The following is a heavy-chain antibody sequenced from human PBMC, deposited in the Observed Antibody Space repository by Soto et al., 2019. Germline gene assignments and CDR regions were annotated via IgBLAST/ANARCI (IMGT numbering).Heavy chain of an antibody. Sequence: GGSLRLSCAASGFTFSSYGMHWVRQAPGKGLEWVAIISYDGSLKYYADSVKGRFTISRDNSKCALYLQMNSLRPEDTAVYYCAKDFKVSGSYYGSLNYYYGMDVWGQGTTVTVSS. D-gene: IGHD3-10*01. J-gene: IGHJ6*02. CDR2: ISYDGSLK. V-gene: IGHV3-30*18. CDR1: GFTFSSYG. CDR3: AKDFKVSGSYYGSLNYYYGMDV.